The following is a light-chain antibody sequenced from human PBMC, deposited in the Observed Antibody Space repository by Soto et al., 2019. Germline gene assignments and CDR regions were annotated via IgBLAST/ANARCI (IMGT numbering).Light chain of an antibody. CDR2: AAS. Sequence: DIQMTQSPSAMSASVGDRVTITCRASQAIRNYLAWFQQKPGEAPTRLIYAASRLQSGVPSRFSGSGSVTKFTLTLINLQTEDFATYYRLQHNSYPLTFSVGTKVDIK. J-gene: IGKJ4*01. V-gene: IGKV1-17*03. CDR3: LQHNSYPLT. CDR1: QAIRNY.